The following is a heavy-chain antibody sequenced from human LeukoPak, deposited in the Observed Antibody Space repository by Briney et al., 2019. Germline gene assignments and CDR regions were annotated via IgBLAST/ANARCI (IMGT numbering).Heavy chain of an antibody. CDR2: IYYSGST. V-gene: IGHV4-59*12. J-gene: IGHJ5*02. Sequence: PSETLSLTCSVSGGSISGYYWSWIRQSPGKGLEWIAYIYYSGSTNYNPSLKSRVTISVDTSKNQFSLKLSSVTAADTAVYYCARTVLLWFGELLGGWFDPWGQGTLVTVSS. CDR1: GGSISGYY. CDR3: ARTVLLWFGELLGGWFDP. D-gene: IGHD3-10*01.